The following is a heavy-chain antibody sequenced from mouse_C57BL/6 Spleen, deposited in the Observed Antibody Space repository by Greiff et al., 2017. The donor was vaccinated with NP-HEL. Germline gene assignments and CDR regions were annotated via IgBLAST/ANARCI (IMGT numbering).Heavy chain of an antibody. CDR3: AREDYYGSSPGYFDY. Sequence: DVMLVESGGGLVKPGGSLKLSCAASGFTFSSYAMSWVRQTPEKRLEWVATISDGGSYTYYTDNVKGRFPISRDNAKNNLYLQMSHLKSEDTAMYYCAREDYYGSSPGYFDYWGQGTTLTVSS. CDR1: GFTFSSYA. CDR2: ISDGGSYT. V-gene: IGHV5-4*01. D-gene: IGHD1-1*01. J-gene: IGHJ2*01.